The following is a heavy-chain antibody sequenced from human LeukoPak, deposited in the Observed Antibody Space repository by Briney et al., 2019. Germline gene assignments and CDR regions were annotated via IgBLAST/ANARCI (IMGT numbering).Heavy chain of an antibody. CDR3: ARNRHSGSYSGLDY. CDR2: INPNSGGT. J-gene: IGHJ4*02. Sequence: ASVKVSCKASGYTLTGYYMHWVRQAPGQGLEWMGWINPNSGGTNYAQKFQGRVTMTRDTSISTAYMELSRLRSDDTAVYYCARNRHSGSYSGLDYWGQGTLVAVSS. CDR1: GYTLTGYY. V-gene: IGHV1-2*02. D-gene: IGHD1-26*01.